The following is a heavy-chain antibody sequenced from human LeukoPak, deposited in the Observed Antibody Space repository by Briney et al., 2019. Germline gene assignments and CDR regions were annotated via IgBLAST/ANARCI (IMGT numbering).Heavy chain of an antibody. V-gene: IGHV1-69*13. CDR2: IIPIFGTA. D-gene: IGHD3-10*01. CDR3: ARDRGVTNAFDI. CDR1: GGTFSRYA. Sequence: ASVKVSCKASGGTFSRYAISWVRQAPGQGLEWMGGIIPIFGTANYAQKFQGRVTITADESTSTAYMELSSLRSEDTAVYYCARDRGVTNAFDIWGQGTMVTVSS. J-gene: IGHJ3*02.